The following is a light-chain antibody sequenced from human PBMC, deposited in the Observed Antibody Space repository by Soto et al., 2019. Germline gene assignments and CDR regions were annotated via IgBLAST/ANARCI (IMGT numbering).Light chain of an antibody. Sequence: EIVMTQSPATLSVSPGERATLSCRASQSVSSNLAWYQQKPGQAPRLLIYGASTRATGIPARFSGSGSGTAFTLPISSLQSEDFAVYYCQQYNNWPFTFGPGNKVDIK. CDR2: GAS. V-gene: IGKV3-15*01. CDR1: QSVSSN. J-gene: IGKJ3*01. CDR3: QQYNNWPFT.